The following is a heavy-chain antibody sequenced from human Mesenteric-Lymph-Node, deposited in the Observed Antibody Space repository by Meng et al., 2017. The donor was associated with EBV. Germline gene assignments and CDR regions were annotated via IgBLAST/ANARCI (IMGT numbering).Heavy chain of an antibody. D-gene: IGHD2-8*01. J-gene: IGHJ5*02. V-gene: IGHV1-18*01. Sequence: QVRLVQSGAEVKKPGASVKVSCKASGYTFTTYGISWVRQAPGQGLEWMGWVSGYNDNTHYAQNLQGRITMTTDTSTSTAYMELRSLRSDDTAVYYCARDRFGTNLPPVWFDPWGQGTLVTVSS. CDR2: VSGYNDNT. CDR1: GYTFTTYG. CDR3: ARDRFGTNLPPVWFDP.